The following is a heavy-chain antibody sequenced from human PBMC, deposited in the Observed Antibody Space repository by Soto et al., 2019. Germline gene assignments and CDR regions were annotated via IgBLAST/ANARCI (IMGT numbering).Heavy chain of an antibody. CDR2: IGIGSSTK. CDR1: GCTFRNYG. J-gene: IGHJ3*01. D-gene: IGHD3-22*01. CDR3: ARDQLYYNDISGRPLNAFDV. Sequence: GGSLRLSCAASGCTFRNYGMNWVRQAPGKGLEWVSYIGIGSSTKYYADSVKGRFTISRDNAKNSLYLQMNSLRAEDTAVYYCARDQLYYNDISGRPLNAFDVWGQGTMVTVSS. V-gene: IGHV3-48*01.